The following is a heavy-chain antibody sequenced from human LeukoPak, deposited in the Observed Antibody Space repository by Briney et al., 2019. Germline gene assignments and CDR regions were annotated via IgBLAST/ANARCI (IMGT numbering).Heavy chain of an antibody. V-gene: IGHV1-69*13. D-gene: IGHD6-13*01. CDR2: IIPIFGTA. CDR3: ARDQYSSSWYWFDP. J-gene: IGHJ5*02. Sequence: SVTVSCKASGGTFSSYAISWVRQAPGQGLEWMGGIIPIFGTANYAQKFQGRVTITADESTSTAYMELSSLRSEDTAVCYCARDQYSSSWYWFDPWGQGTLVTVSS. CDR1: GGTFSSYA.